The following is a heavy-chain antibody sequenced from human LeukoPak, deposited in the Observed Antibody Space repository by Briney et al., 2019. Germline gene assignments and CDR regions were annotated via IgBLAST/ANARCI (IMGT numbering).Heavy chain of an antibody. D-gene: IGHD3-16*01. V-gene: IGHV3-33*08. CDR1: GFTFSSYA. J-gene: IGHJ6*04. Sequence: GRSLRLSCAASGFTFSSYAMHWVRQAPGKGLEWVAVIWYDGSNKYYADSVKGRFTISRDNSKNTLYLQMNSLRAEDTAVYYCARVIGDYVWGSPPVSLGMDVWGKGTTVTVSS. CDR2: IWYDGSNK. CDR3: ARVIGDYVWGSPPVSLGMDV.